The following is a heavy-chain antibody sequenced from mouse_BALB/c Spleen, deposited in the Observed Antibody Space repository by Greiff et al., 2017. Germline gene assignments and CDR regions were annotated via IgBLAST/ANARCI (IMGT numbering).Heavy chain of an antibody. CDR2: IYPGDGDT. D-gene: IGHD2-1*01. CDR1: GYAFSSSW. V-gene: IGHV1-82*01. CDR3: ARGGNYRWYFDV. J-gene: IGHJ1*01. Sequence: VQLQESGPELVKPGASVKISCKASGYAFSSSWMNWVKQRPGQGLEWIGRIYPGDGDTNYNGKFKGKATLTADKSSSTAYMQLSSLTSVDSAVYFCARGGNYRWYFDVWGAGTTVTVSS.